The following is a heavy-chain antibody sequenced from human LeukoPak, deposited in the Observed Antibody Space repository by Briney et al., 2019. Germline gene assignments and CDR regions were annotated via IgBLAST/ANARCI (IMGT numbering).Heavy chain of an antibody. D-gene: IGHD3-22*01. Sequence: ASVNVSCKASGYTFTIYGSIWLRQAPGQGGEWMGWISAYNGNTNYAQKLQGRVTITTDTSTSTAYMEMRSLRSDDTAVYYCARAPYYDSSGYIYNCFDPWGQGTLVTVSS. CDR1: GYTFTIYG. J-gene: IGHJ5*02. CDR3: ARAPYYDSSGYIYNCFDP. CDR2: ISAYNGNT. V-gene: IGHV1-18*01.